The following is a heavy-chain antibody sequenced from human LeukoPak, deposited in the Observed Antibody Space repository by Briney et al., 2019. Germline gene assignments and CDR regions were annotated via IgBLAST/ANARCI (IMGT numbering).Heavy chain of an antibody. V-gene: IGHV3-30-3*01. Sequence: GGSLRLSCAASGFTFSIYAMTWVRQAPGKGLEWVAVISYDGSNKYYADSVKGRFTISRDNSKNTLYLQMNSLRAEDTAVYYCARDGARYCSGGSCYRYFQHWGQGTLVTVSS. J-gene: IGHJ1*01. CDR3: ARDGARYCSGGSCYRYFQH. CDR1: GFTFSIYA. CDR2: ISYDGSNK. D-gene: IGHD2-15*01.